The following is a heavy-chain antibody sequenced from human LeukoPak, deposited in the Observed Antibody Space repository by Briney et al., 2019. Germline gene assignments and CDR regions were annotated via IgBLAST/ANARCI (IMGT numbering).Heavy chain of an antibody. CDR1: GFIFSSYS. CDR2: ISGSGGST. J-gene: IGHJ4*02. Sequence: GGSLRLSCAASGFIFSSYSMNWVRQAPGKGLEWVSAISGSGGSTYYADSVKGRFTISRDNSKNTLYLQMNSLRAEDTAVYYCAKDDRLVYYDILTGPYPIDYWGQGTLVTVSS. CDR3: AKDDRLVYYDILTGPYPIDY. D-gene: IGHD3-9*01. V-gene: IGHV3-23*01.